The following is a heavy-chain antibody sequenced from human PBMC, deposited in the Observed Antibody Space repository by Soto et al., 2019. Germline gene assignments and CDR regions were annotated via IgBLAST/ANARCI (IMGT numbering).Heavy chain of an antibody. J-gene: IGHJ6*02. V-gene: IGHV5-51*01. CDR3: AASIFYYGMDV. CDR1: GYTFTNYW. Sequence: GESLKISCKGSGYTFTNYWIGWVRQMPGKGLEWMGIIYPGDSDTKYNPPFQGQVTISADKSITTTYLQWSSLKASDIAIYYCAASIFYYGMDVWGQGTTVTVSS. CDR2: IYPGDSDT.